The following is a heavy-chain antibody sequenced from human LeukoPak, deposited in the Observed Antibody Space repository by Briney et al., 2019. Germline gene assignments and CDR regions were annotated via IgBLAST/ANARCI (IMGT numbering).Heavy chain of an antibody. J-gene: IGHJ4*02. D-gene: IGHD2-21*02. CDR2: IYYSGST. CDR3: ARVTFCGGDCYPAAFDY. Sequence: SETLSLTCTVSGGSISSGGYYWSWIRQHPGKGLEWIGYIYYSGSTYYNPSLKSRVTISVDTSKNQFSLKLSSVTAADTAVYYCARVTFCGGDCYPAAFDYWGQGTLVTVSS. CDR1: GGSISSGGYY. V-gene: IGHV4-31*03.